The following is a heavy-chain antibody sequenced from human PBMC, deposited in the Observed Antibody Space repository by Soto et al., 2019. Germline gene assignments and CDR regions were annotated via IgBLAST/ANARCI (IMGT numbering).Heavy chain of an antibody. Sequence: GGSLRLSCAASGFTFSSHSMNWVRQAPGKGLEWVSYISSSSGTIYYADSVKGRFTVSRDNAEKSLYLQMNSLRAEDTAVYYCVGYCNMDVWGKGTTVTVSS. CDR2: ISSSSGTI. D-gene: IGHD3-10*01. CDR3: VGYCNMDV. CDR1: GFTFSSHS. J-gene: IGHJ6*03. V-gene: IGHV3-48*01.